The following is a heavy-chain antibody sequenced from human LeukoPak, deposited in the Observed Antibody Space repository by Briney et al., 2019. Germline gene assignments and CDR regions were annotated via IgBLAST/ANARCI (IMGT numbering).Heavy chain of an antibody. V-gene: IGHV3-7*03. CDR3: AKKMGGSYYFDY. J-gene: IGHJ4*02. CDR2: INRDGSQK. Sequence: GGSLRLSCAASGFSLSAYWMTWVRQAPGKGLEWVANINRDGSQKNHVDSVKGRFTISRDNSKNTLYLQMNSLRAEDTAVYYCAKKMGGSYYFDYWGQGTLVTVSS. CDR1: GFSLSAYW. D-gene: IGHD1-26*01.